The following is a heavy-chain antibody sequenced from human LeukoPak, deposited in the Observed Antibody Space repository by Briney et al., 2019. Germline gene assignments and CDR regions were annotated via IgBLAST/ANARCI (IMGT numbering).Heavy chain of an antibody. CDR1: GFTFSNYW. CDR2: IKGDGSHT. V-gene: IGHV3-74*01. J-gene: IGHJ5*01. CDR3: VRDWDHFDFDS. D-gene: IGHD3-9*01. Sequence: GGPLRLSCAASGFTFSNYWMHWVRQAPGKGLVWVSRIKGDGSHTIYADSVKGRFTISRDNAKNTLYLQMKSLRAEDTAVYYCVRDWDHFDFDSWGQGTLVTVSS.